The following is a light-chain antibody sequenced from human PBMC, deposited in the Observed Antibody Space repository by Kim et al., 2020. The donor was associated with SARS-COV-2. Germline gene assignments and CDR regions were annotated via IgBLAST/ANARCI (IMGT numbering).Light chain of an antibody. CDR2: DAS. CDR1: QSIPRW. J-gene: IGKJ2*01. Sequence: DIQLTQSPSTLSASVGDRVTITCRASQSIPRWLAWYQQKPGKAPKLLIYDASGLKSGVPSRFSGSGSGTEFTLTISSLQPDDFATYYCQQYNTYSYTFGQGTKLEI. CDR3: QQYNTYSYT. V-gene: IGKV1-5*01.